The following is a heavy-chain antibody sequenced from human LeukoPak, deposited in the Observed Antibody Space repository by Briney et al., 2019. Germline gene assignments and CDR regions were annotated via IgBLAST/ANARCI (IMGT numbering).Heavy chain of an antibody. V-gene: IGHV3-7*01. D-gene: IGHD1-26*01. J-gene: IGHJ4*02. Sequence: GGCLTLSCPAAGLILSRFLMSWVRQAAGRGRAWVANIKKVGTEKYHIDSVKDRFTTSRDNAKNSLYLQMNSLRAEDAAVYFCARDLDGSYDYWGQGTLVTVSS. CDR3: ARDLDGSYDY. CDR1: GLILSRFL. CDR2: IKKVGTEK.